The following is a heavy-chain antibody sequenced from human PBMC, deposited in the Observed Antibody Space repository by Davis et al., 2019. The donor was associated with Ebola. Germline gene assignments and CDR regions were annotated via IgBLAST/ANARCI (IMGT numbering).Heavy chain of an antibody. V-gene: IGHV3-23*01. Sequence: GESLKISCAASGFTFSSYAMSWVRQAPGKGLEWVSAISGSGGSTYYADSVKGRFTISRDNSKNTLYLQMGSLRAEDMAVYYCARDRGDSSGYLIYYFDYWGQGTLVTVSS. CDR2: ISGSGGST. CDR3: ARDRGDSSGYLIYYFDY. J-gene: IGHJ4*02. D-gene: IGHD3-22*01. CDR1: GFTFSSYA.